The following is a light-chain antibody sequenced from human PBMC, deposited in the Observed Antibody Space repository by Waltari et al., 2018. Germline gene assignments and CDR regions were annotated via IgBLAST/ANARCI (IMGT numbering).Light chain of an antibody. Sequence: CRASQDIYNWLPLYQQKPGKAPGLLIYKASSLESGVPSRFSGSGSGTEFILTISSLQPDDFATYHCQQYNNFPWTFGQGTKVEV. J-gene: IGKJ1*01. CDR2: KAS. V-gene: IGKV1-5*03. CDR1: QDIYNW. CDR3: QQYNNFPWT.